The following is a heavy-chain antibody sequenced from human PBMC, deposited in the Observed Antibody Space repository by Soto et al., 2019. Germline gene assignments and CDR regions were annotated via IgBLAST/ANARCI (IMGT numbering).Heavy chain of an antibody. J-gene: IGHJ6*02. D-gene: IGHD2-15*01. CDR2: IIPIFGTA. CDR3: ARDGVVAKTYYYYGMDV. Sequence: QVQLVQSGAEVKKPGSSVKVSCKASGGTFSSYAISWVRQAPGQGLEWMGGIIPIFGTANYAQKFQGRVTITADESTSTAYMELSSLRSEDTAVYYCARDGVVAKTYYYYGMDVWGQGTTVTVSS. V-gene: IGHV1-69*12. CDR1: GGTFSSYA.